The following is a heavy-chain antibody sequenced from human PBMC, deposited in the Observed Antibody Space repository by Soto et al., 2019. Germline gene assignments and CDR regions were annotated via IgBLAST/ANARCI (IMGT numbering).Heavy chain of an antibody. J-gene: IGHJ5*02. CDR1: RSTVTNNY. Sequence: GGSLRLSCAASRSTVTNNYMGWVRQAPGGGLELVSIISSSSTRYYADSVKGRFTISRDNAKNSLYLQMNSLRAEDTAVYYCARHPERIAQIGWFDPWGQGTLVTVSS. CDR2: ISSSSTR. CDR3: ARHPERIAQIGWFDP. V-gene: IGHV3-48*01. D-gene: IGHD6-13*01.